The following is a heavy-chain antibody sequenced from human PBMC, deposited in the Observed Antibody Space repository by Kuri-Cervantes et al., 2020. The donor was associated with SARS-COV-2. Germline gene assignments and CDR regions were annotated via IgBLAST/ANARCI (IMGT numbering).Heavy chain of an antibody. CDR3: ASVSYCSSTSCHIYYYYGMDY. CDR1: GYTFISYA. CDR2: INAGNGNT. V-gene: IGHV1-3*01. J-gene: IGHJ6*02. D-gene: IGHD2-2*01. Sequence: ASVKVSCKASGYTFISYAMHWVRQAPGQRLEWMGWINAGNGNTKYSQKFQGRVTITRDTSASTTYMELSSLRSEDTAVYYCASVSYCSSTSCHIYYYYGMDYWGQGTTVTVSS.